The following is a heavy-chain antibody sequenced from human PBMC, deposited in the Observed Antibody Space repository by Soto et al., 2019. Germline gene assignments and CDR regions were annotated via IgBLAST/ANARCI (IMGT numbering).Heavy chain of an antibody. CDR1: GGSISSSNW. D-gene: IGHD2-2*01. V-gene: IGHV4-4*02. CDR3: ASTDIVVVPAALAPHYYGMDV. Sequence: QVQLQESGPGLVKPSGTLSLTCAVSGGSISSSNWWSWVRQPPGKGLEWIGEIYHSGSTNYNPSLKSRVTISVDKSKNQFSLKLSSVTAADTAVYYCASTDIVVVPAALAPHYYGMDVWGQGTTVTVSS. CDR2: IYHSGST. J-gene: IGHJ6*02.